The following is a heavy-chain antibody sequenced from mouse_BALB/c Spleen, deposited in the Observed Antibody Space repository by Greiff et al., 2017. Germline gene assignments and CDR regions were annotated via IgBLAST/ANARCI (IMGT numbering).Heavy chain of an antibody. Sequence: QVQLQQPGAELVKPGASVKMSCKASGYTFTSYWMHWVKQRPGQGLEWIGVIDPSDSYTSYNQKFKGKATLTVDTSSSTAYMQLSSLTSEDSAVYYCTSYYYGSSHGAMDYWGQGTSVTVSS. CDR1: GYTFTSYW. CDR3: TSYYYGSSHGAMDY. CDR2: IDPSDSYT. V-gene: IGHV1S127*01. D-gene: IGHD1-1*01. J-gene: IGHJ4*01.